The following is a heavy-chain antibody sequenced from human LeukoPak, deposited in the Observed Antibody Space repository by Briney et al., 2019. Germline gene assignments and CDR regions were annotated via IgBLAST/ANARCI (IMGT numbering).Heavy chain of an antibody. CDR2: ISGSGGST. J-gene: IGHJ6*02. Sequence: GALRLSCAASGFTFSSYAMSWVRQAPGKGLEWVSAISGSGGSTYYADSVKGRFTISRDNSKNTLYLQMNSLRAEDTAVYYCARDRSSGTYYYYGMDVWGQGTTVTVSS. D-gene: IGHD3-10*01. V-gene: IGHV3-23*01. CDR3: ARDRSSGTYYYYGMDV. CDR1: GFTFSSYA.